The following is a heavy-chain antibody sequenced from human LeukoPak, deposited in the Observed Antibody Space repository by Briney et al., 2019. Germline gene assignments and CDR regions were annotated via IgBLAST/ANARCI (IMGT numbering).Heavy chain of an antibody. CDR2: ISGYNGDT. CDR1: GYTFTTYG. CDR3: ARAGATVTSHFDS. V-gene: IGHV1-18*01. D-gene: IGHD4-17*01. Sequence: ASVKVSCKASGYTFTTYGISWVRQAPGQGLEWMGWISGYNGDTNYAQRFQGRVTMTTDTSTSTAYMELRSLRSDDTAAYYCARAGATVTSHFDSWGQGTLVTVSS. J-gene: IGHJ4*02.